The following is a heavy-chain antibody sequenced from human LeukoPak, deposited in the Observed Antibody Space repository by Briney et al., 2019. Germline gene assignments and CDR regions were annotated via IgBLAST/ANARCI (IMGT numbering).Heavy chain of an antibody. J-gene: IGHJ6*03. CDR2: ISSSSSTI. Sequence: QPGGSLRLSCAASGFTFSSYSMNWVRQAPGKGLEWVSHISSSSSTIYYADSVKGRFTISRDNAKNSLYLQMNSLRAEDTAVYYCARRGPIVVVPAAPLYYYYMDVWGKGTTVTVSS. V-gene: IGHV3-48*04. D-gene: IGHD2-2*01. CDR3: ARRGPIVVVPAAPLYYYYMDV. CDR1: GFTFSSYS.